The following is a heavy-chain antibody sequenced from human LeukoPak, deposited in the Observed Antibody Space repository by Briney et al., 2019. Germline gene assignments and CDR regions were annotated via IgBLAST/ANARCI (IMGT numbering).Heavy chain of an antibody. CDR1: GFTFSNYA. Sequence: GGSLRLSCAASGFTFSNYAMNWVRQAPGKGLEWVSGISPSGGITNYADSVKGRFTISRDNSKNTVSLQMNSLRAEDTAVYYCATIVTGVWGQGTTVTVSS. D-gene: IGHD2-21*02. CDR3: ATIVTGV. V-gene: IGHV3-23*01. CDR2: ISPSGGIT. J-gene: IGHJ6*02.